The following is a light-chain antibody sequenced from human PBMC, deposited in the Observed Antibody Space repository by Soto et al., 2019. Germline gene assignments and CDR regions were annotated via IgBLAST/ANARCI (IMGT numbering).Light chain of an antibody. Sequence: EIVMTQSPATLSVSPGERATLSCRASQKVSSKLAWYQQKPGQAPRLLIYDTSTRATDIPARFSGSGSGTEFTLTISSLQSEDFAVYYCQQYNNWPPGLTFGGGTKVDIK. CDR1: QKVSSK. CDR3: QQYNNWPPGLT. J-gene: IGKJ4*01. CDR2: DTS. V-gene: IGKV3-15*01.